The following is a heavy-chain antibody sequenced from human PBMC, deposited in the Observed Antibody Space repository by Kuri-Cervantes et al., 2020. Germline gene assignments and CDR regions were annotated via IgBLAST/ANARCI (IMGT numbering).Heavy chain of an antibody. CDR3: ASMTTGNFDY. CDR1: GGSISSSSYY. Sequence: ESLKISCTVSGGSISSSSYYWGWIRQPPGKGLEWVGSIYYSGSTYYNPSLKSRVTISVDTSKNQFSLKLSSVTAADTAVYYCASMTTGNFDYWGQGTLVTVSS. CDR2: IYYSGST. V-gene: IGHV4-39*07. J-gene: IGHJ4*02. D-gene: IGHD4-17*01.